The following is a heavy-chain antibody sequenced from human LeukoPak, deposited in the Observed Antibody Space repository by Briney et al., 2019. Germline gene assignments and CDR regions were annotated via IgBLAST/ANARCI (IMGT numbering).Heavy chain of an antibody. V-gene: IGHV1-18*01. J-gene: IGHJ4*02. D-gene: IGHD3-10*01. CDR2: ISAYNGNT. CDR3: ARDSPRTMVRGVIDHPFDY. CDR1: GYTFTSYG. Sequence: ASVKVSCKASGYTFTSYGISWVRQAPGQGLEWMGWISAYNGNTNYAQKLQGRVTMTTDTSTSTAYMELRSLRSDDTAVYYCARDSPRTMVRGVIDHPFDYWGQGTLDTVSS.